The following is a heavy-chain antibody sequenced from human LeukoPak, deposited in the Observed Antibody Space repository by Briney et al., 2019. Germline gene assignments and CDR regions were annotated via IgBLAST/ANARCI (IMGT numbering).Heavy chain of an antibody. Sequence: SQTLSLTCTVSGNSISSGDYYWSWIRQPAGKGLEWIGRIYTSGSTTYNPSLKSRVTISGDTPENQFSLRLSSVTAADTAVYYCARARHGYIYGYRPNELGHFFDYWGQGTLVTVSS. CDR2: IYTSGST. V-gene: IGHV4-61*02. J-gene: IGHJ4*02. CDR1: GNSISSGDYY. D-gene: IGHD5-18*01. CDR3: ARARHGYIYGYRPNELGHFFDY.